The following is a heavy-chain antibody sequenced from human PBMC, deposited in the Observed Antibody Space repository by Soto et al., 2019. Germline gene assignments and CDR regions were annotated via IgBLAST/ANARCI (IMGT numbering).Heavy chain of an antibody. V-gene: IGHV2-70*01. CDR2: IDWDDDK. J-gene: IGHJ6*02. CDR1: GFSLSTSGMC. CDR3: ARIIAPSGMDV. D-gene: IGHD2-21*01. Sequence: SGPRLVNPTQTLTLTCTFSGFSLSTSGMCVSWKRQPPGKALEWLALIDWDDDKYYITSLKTRLTISKDTSKNQVVFTMTNMDPVVSATYYWARIIAPSGMDVWGQGSTVTV.